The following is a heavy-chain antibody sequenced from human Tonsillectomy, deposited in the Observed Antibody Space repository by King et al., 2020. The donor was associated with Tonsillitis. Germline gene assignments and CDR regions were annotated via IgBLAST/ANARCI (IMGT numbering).Heavy chain of an antibody. J-gene: IGHJ3*02. CDR2: ISAYNGDT. CDR1: GYTFTSHG. D-gene: IGHD2-2*01. V-gene: IGHV1-18*04. Sequence: VQLVQSGAEMKKPGASVTVSCKASGYTFTSHGISWLRQAPGKGLEWMGWISAYNGDTNYAQRLQGRVTMTRDTSTSTAYMELRSLRSDDTAVYYCARDMHGSIPTFDAFNICGQGTMVTVSS. CDR3: ARDMHGSIPTFDAFNI.